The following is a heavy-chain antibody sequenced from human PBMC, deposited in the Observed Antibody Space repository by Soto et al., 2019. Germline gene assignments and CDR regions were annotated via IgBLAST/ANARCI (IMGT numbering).Heavy chain of an antibody. J-gene: IGHJ3*02. CDR1: GGTISSYY. CDR2: IYYSGST. CDR3: ARIVVVAAARRHDAFDI. Sequence: PSETLSLTCTASGGTISSYYWSWIRQPPGKGLEWIGYIYYSGSTNYNPSLRSRVTISVDTSKNQFSLKLSSVTAADTAVYYCARIVVVAAARRHDAFDIWVQGTMVTV. V-gene: IGHV4-59*01. D-gene: IGHD2-2*01.